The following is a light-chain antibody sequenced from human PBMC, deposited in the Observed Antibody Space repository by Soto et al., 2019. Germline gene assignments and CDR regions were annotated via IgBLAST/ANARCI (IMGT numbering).Light chain of an antibody. CDR1: SSDIGAYNY. CDR2: EVT. CDR3: SSYTSSSTLYV. Sequence: QSVLTQPASVSGSPGQSITISCIGTSSDIGAYNYVSWYQQHPGKVPKLMIYEVTNRPSGLSNRFSGSKSGNTASLTISGLQAGDEADYFCSSYTSSSTLYVFGTGTKVTVL. V-gene: IGLV2-14*01. J-gene: IGLJ1*01.